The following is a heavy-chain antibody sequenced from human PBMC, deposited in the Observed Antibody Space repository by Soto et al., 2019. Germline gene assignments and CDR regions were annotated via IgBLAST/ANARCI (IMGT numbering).Heavy chain of an antibody. J-gene: IGHJ5*02. CDR3: AKNGRAAAMYNGFGA. D-gene: IGHD6-13*01. CDR2: ISSDGGAT. Sequence: EVRLVESGGGLVQPGGSLRLSCAASGFNFSHYAIHWVRQAPGKGLEYVSAISSDGGATNYANFVKGRFTISRDNSKNTLYLQMMSLIAEDTAVYYCAKNGRAAAMYNGFGAWGQGTLVTVTS. CDR1: GFNFSHYA. V-gene: IGHV3-64*01.